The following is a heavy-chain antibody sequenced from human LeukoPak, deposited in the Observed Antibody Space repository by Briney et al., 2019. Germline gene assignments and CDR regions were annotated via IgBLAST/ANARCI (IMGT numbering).Heavy chain of an antibody. CDR1: GFTFSSYA. V-gene: IGHV3-64*01. D-gene: IGHD1-26*01. CDR3: AEAWIIGATEVNPHDY. Sequence: GGSLRLSCAASGFTFSSYAMHWVRQAPGKGLEYVSAISSNGGSTYYANSVKGRFTISRDNSKNTLYLQMNSLRAEDTAVYYCAEAWIIGATEVNPHDYWGQGTLVTVSS. J-gene: IGHJ4*02. CDR2: ISSNGGST.